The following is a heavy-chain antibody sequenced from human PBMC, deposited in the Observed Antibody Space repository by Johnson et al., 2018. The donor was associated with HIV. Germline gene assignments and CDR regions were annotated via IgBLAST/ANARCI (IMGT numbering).Heavy chain of an antibody. Sequence: QVQLVESGGGVVQPGGSLRLTCKASGFSFSNYAIHWVRQAPGKGLAWVTFIQFDGSHKYSAEFVKGRFTISRYTSKKAVFLHMNTLRPEETAVYYCAKETRDSRSAFDVWGQGTLVTVSS. V-gene: IGHV3-30*02. J-gene: IGHJ3*01. CDR3: AKETRDSRSAFDV. CDR2: IQFDGSHK. CDR1: GFSFSNYA. D-gene: IGHD4-11*01.